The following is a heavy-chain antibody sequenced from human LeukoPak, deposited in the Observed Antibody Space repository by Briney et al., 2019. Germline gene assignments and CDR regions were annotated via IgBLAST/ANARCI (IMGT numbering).Heavy chain of an antibody. V-gene: IGHV1-2*04. J-gene: IGHJ4*02. D-gene: IGHD1-26*01. Sequence: GASVKVSCKASGYTFTGYYMHWVRQAPGQGLEWMGWINPNSGGTNYAQKFQGWVTMTTDTSTSTAYMELRSLRSDDTAVYYCARDEPLQYSGSYPIDYWGQGTLVTVSS. CDR3: ARDEPLQYSGSYPIDY. CDR1: GYTFTGYY. CDR2: INPNSGGT.